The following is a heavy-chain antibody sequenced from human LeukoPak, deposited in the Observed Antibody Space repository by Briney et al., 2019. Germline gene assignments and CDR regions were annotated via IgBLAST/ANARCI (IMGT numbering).Heavy chain of an antibody. CDR2: ISYDGSNE. Sequence: GGSLRLSCAASGFTFSSYAMHWVRQAPGKGLEWVAVISYDGSNEYYADSVKGRFTISRDNSKNTLYLQMNSLRAEDTAVYYCAREAGYYCSSTSCYSNWFDPWGQGTLVTVSS. D-gene: IGHD2-2*01. CDR3: AREAGYYCSSTSCYSNWFDP. V-gene: IGHV3-30*04. CDR1: GFTFSSYA. J-gene: IGHJ5*02.